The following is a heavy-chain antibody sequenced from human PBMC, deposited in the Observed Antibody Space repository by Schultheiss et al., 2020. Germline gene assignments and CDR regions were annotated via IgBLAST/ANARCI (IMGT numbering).Heavy chain of an antibody. CDR2: IRTKANDYAT. J-gene: IGHJ4*02. D-gene: IGHD5-18*01. CDR3: TRLNPNHYSKDY. V-gene: IGHV3-73*01. CDR1: GFTFSGSD. Sequence: GGSLRLSCAASGFTFSGSDIHWVRQASGKGLEWVGRIRTKANDYATAYAASVKGRFTISRDDSKNTAYLQMDSLNTEDTAVYYCTRLNPNHYSKDYWGQGLLDTVAS.